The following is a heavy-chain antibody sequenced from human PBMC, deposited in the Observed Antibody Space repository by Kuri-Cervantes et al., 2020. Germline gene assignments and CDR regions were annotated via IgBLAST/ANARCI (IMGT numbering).Heavy chain of an antibody. Sequence: KVSCKGSGYSFTSYWIGWVRQMPGKGLEWMGIIYPGDSDTRYSPSFQGQVTISADKSISTAYLQWSSLKASDAAMYYCARGAYGDYMEQKYFQHWGQGTLVTVSS. CDR2: IYPGDSDT. J-gene: IGHJ1*01. CDR3: ARGAYGDYMEQKYFQH. D-gene: IGHD4-17*01. CDR1: GYSFTSYW. V-gene: IGHV5-51*01.